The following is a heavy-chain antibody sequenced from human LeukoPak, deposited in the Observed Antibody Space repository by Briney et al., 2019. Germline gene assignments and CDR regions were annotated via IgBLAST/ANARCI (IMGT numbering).Heavy chain of an antibody. CDR3: ARGRRARYGSGTPFDP. Sequence: PSETLSLTCAVYGGSFSGYYWSWIRQPPGKGLEWIGEINHSGSTNYNPSLKSRVTISVDTSKNQFSLKLSSVTAADTAVYYCARGRRARYGSGTPFDPWGQGTLVTVSS. CDR2: INHSGST. V-gene: IGHV4-34*01. D-gene: IGHD3-10*01. CDR1: GGSFSGYY. J-gene: IGHJ5*02.